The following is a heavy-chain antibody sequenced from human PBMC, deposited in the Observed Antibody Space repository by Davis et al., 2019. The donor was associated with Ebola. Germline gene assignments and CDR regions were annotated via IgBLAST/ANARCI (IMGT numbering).Heavy chain of an antibody. V-gene: IGHV3-7*01. CDR1: GFTFSSYW. D-gene: IGHD4-17*01. CDR3: ARDGDYEGGFDY. CDR2: IKQDGSEK. Sequence: GESLKISCAASGFTFSSYWMSWVRQAPGKGLEWVANIKQDGSEKYYVDSVKGRFTISRDNAKNSLYLQINSLRAEDTAVYYCARDGDYEGGFDYWGQGTLVTVSS. J-gene: IGHJ4*02.